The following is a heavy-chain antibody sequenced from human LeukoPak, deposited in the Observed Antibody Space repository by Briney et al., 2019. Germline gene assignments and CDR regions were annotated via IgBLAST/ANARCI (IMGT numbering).Heavy chain of an antibody. CDR1: GWNFNSY. Sequence: GESLSLSCAASGWNFNSYMGWVRQAPEDGLEWVAIINRDETDIYYVVSVKGRFTISRDNAKSSLFLEMNSLRVEDTGVYYCARGDGRGRSDGATWGPGTLVTVSS. J-gene: IGHJ1*01. CDR2: INRDETDI. V-gene: IGHV3-7*01. D-gene: IGHD6-19*01. CDR3: ARGDGRGRSDGAT.